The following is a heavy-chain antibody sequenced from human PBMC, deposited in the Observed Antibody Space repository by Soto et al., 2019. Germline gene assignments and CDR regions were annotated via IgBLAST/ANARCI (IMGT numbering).Heavy chain of an antibody. V-gene: IGHV3-64D*06. CDR1: GFTFSSYA. CDR2: ISSNGGST. J-gene: IGHJ3*01. CDR3: VKERRLGGATPS. D-gene: IGHD1-26*01. Sequence: LRLSCSASGFTFSSYAMHRVRQAPGKGLEYVSAISSNGGSTYYADSVKGRFTISRDNSKNTLYLQMSSLRAEDTAVYYCVKERRLGGATPSWGQGTMVTVSS.